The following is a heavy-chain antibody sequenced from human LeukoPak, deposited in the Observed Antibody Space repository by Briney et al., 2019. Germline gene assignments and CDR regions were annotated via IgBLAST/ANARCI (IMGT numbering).Heavy chain of an antibody. Sequence: GGSLILSCAASGFTFSSYAMSWVRQAPGKGLEWVSLISGSGDSTYYADSVKGRFTISRDKSKNTLYLQMNSLRAEDTAMYFCAKDFCSTTSRRFDYWGQGTLVTVSS. V-gene: IGHV3-23*01. J-gene: IGHJ4*02. CDR1: GFTFSSYA. CDR3: AKDFCSTTSRRFDY. CDR2: ISGSGDST. D-gene: IGHD2-2*01.